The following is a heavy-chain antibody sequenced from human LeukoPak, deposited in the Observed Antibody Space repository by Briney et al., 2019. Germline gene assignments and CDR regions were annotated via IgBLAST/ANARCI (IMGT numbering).Heavy chain of an antibody. CDR1: GFTFSSYA. J-gene: IGHJ4*02. Sequence: GGSLRLSCAASGFTFSSYAMSWVCQAPGKGLEWVSAIRGSGGSTYYADSVKGRFTISRDNSKNTLYLQMNSLRAEDTAVYYCAKDLNEEYSGYDHWGQGTLVTVSS. CDR3: AKDLNEEYSGYDH. V-gene: IGHV3-23*01. CDR2: IRGSGGST. D-gene: IGHD5-12*01.